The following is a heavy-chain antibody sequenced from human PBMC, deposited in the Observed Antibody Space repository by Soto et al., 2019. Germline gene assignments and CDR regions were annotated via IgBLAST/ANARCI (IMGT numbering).Heavy chain of an antibody. V-gene: IGHV4-34*01. Sequence: QVQIEQWGAGLLKASETLSLTCAVSGGTFGGYYWSWIRQSAGKGLEWIGEINREGTTYYNPSLRSLLSMSIDTAKNRFSLTVTSVTAADTAVYYCARGIRYFPIWGQGTVVSVS. J-gene: IGHJ3*02. CDR3: ARGIRYFPI. CDR1: GGTFGGYY. D-gene: IGHD3-9*01. CDR2: INREGTT.